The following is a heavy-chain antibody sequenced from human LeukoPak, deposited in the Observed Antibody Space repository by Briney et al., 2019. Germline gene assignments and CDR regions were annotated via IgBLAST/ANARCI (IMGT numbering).Heavy chain of an antibody. Sequence: GASVKVSCKASGGTFSSYAISWVRQAPGQGLEWMGGIIPIFGTANYAQKFQGRVTITADESTSTAYMELSSLRSEDTAVYYCAREELESGDYYYYMDAWGKGTTVTVSS. CDR3: AREELESGDYYYYMDA. J-gene: IGHJ6*03. V-gene: IGHV1-69*13. CDR2: IIPIFGTA. CDR1: GGTFSSYA. D-gene: IGHD1-26*01.